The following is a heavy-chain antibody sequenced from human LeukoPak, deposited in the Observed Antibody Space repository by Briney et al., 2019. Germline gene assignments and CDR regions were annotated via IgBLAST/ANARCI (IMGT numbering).Heavy chain of an antibody. Sequence: PSETLSLTCTVSGGSISSYYWSWIRQPAGKGLEWIRRIYTSGSTNYNPSLNSRVTMSVDTSKNQFSLKLSSVTAADTVVYYCARDLAIYSGYEYYYYYYYMDVWGKGTTVTVSS. CDR3: ARDLAIYSGYEYYYYYYYMDV. J-gene: IGHJ6*03. D-gene: IGHD5-12*01. V-gene: IGHV4-4*07. CDR2: IYTSGST. CDR1: GGSISSYY.